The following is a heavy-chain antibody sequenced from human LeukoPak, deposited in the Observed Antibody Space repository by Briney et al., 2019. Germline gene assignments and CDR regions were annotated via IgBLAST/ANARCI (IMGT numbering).Heavy chain of an antibody. CDR1: GFTFSSYG. D-gene: IGHD2-8*02. V-gene: IGHV3-30*03. CDR2: LSHDGNNE. J-gene: IGHJ4*02. CDR3: ASKGCTGGNCKHYFDY. Sequence: GGSLRLSCAASGFTFSSYGMHWVRQAPGKGLEWVAALSHDGNNEFYADSVKGRFTISRDNAKNSLYLQMNSLRAEDTAVYYCASKGCTGGNCKHYFDYWGQGTLVTVAS.